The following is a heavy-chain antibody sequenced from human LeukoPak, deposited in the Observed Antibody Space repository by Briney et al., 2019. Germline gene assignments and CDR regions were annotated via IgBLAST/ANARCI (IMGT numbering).Heavy chain of an antibody. CDR2: ISYDGSNK. CDR1: GFTFSSYG. J-gene: IGHJ4*02. D-gene: IGHD1-26*01. V-gene: IGHV3-30*18. Sequence: QSGGSLRLSCAASGFTFSSYGMHWVRQAPGKGLEWVAVISYDGSNKYYADSVKGRFTISRDNSKNTLYLQMNSLRAEDTAVYYCAKNQDASVGATISDYWGPGTLVTVSS. CDR3: AKNQDASVGATISDY.